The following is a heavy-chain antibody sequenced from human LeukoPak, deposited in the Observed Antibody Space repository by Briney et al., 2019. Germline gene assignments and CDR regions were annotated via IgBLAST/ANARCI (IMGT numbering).Heavy chain of an antibody. CDR3: ARDQLDIVVVTAAIPVGY. Sequence: GGSLRLSCAASGFTFSSYAMHWVRRAPGKGLEWVAVISYDGSNKYYADSVKGRFTISRDNSKNTLYLQMNSLRAEDTAVYYCARDQLDIVVVTAAIPVGYWGQGTLVTVSS. J-gene: IGHJ4*02. CDR2: ISYDGSNK. CDR1: GFTFSSYA. V-gene: IGHV3-30*04. D-gene: IGHD2-2*02.